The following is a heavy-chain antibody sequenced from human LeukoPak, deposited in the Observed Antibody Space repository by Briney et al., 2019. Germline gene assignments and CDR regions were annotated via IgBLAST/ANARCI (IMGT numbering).Heavy chain of an antibody. D-gene: IGHD6-13*01. V-gene: IGHV3-23*01. CDR2: ISGSGGST. Sequence: GGSLRLSCAASGFTVSSSYMSWVRQAPGKGLEWVSAISGSGGSTYYADSVKGRFTISRDNSKNTLYLQMNSLRAEDTAVYYCAHISSSWPDYWGQGTLVTVSS. J-gene: IGHJ4*02. CDR1: GFTVSSSY. CDR3: AHISSSWPDY.